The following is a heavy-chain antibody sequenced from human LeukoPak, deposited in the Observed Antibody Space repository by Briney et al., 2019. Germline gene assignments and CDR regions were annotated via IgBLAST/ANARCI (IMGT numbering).Heavy chain of an antibody. CDR2: ISSSSSYT. Sequence: GGSLRLSCAASGFTFSDYYMSWIRQAPGKGLEWVSYISSSSSYTNYADSVKGRFTISRDNAKNSLYLQMNSLRAGDTAVYYCARARGYGGNKGTAFDIWGQGTMVTVSS. CDR1: GFTFSDYY. V-gene: IGHV3-11*06. J-gene: IGHJ3*02. CDR3: ARARGYGGNKGTAFDI. D-gene: IGHD4-23*01.